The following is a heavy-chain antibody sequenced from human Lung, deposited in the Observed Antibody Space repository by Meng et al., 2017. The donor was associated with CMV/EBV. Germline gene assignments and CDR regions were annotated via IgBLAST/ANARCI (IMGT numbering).Heavy chain of an antibody. V-gene: IGHV3-33*06. Sequence: SXAASGFMFSNCGMHWVRHAPGRGLEWVALLWYDGSNTNYADSVKGRFTISRDNSKKTVYLQMSSLRDEDTAVYYCAKDIRDFGELLEYWGQGTLVTVSS. D-gene: IGHD1-7*01. CDR3: AKDIRDFGELLEY. CDR1: GFMFSNCG. CDR2: LWYDGSNT. J-gene: IGHJ4*02.